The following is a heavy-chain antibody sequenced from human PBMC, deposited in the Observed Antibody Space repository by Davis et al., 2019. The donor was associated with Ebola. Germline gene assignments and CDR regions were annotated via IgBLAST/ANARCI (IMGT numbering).Heavy chain of an antibody. CDR1: DGSISGHY. J-gene: IGHJ4*02. Sequence: PGGSLRLSCSDSDGSISGHYWNWFRQPPGKGLEWIGFISGSGRTSYNPSLKSRITISADTSKNQFSLNLSSVTAADTAVYFCARFGHGAYWGQGTLVTVSS. V-gene: IGHV4-59*11. D-gene: IGHD3-16*01. CDR3: ARFGHGAY. CDR2: ISGSGRT.